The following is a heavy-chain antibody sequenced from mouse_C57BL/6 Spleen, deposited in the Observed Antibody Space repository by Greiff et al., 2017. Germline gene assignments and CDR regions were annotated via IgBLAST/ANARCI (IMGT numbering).Heavy chain of an antibody. Sequence: LQESGAELVKPGASVKISCKASGYAFSSYWMNWVKQRPGKGLEWIGQIYPGDGDTNYNGKFKGKATLTADKSSSTAYMQLSSLTSEDSAVYFCAINWLYYFDYWGQGTTLTVSS. CDR3: AINWLYYFDY. J-gene: IGHJ2*01. V-gene: IGHV1-80*01. CDR1: GYAFSSYW. CDR2: IYPGDGDT. D-gene: IGHD4-1*01.